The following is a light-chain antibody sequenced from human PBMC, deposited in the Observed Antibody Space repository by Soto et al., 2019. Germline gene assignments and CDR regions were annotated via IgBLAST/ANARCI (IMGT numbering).Light chain of an antibody. CDR3: QQRSNWPPYT. CDR2: DAS. J-gene: IGKJ2*01. CDR1: QSVSSY. Sequence: EIVLTQSPATLSLSPGERATLSCRASQSVSSYLAWYQQKPGQAPRLLIYDASNRATGIPARFSGSGSGTDFTLTISSIEPEDFAVYFCQQRSNWPPYTFGQGTKLEIK. V-gene: IGKV3-11*01.